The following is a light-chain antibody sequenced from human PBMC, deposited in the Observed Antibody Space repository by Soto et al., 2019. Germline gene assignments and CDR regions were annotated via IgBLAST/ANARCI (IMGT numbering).Light chain of an antibody. CDR1: QSVSSN. CDR3: QQYNNWPPLT. J-gene: IGKJ4*01. Sequence: EIVMTQSPATLSVSPGERATLSCRASQSVSSNLAWYQQKPGQAPRLLIYGASTRATGIPARFSGSGSGTEFTLTLSSLQSEDFAVYYCQQYNNWPPLTFGGGTKMEIK. V-gene: IGKV3-15*01. CDR2: GAS.